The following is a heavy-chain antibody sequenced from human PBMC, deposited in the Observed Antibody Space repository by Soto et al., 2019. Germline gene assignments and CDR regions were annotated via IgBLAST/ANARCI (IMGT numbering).Heavy chain of an antibody. J-gene: IGHJ6*02. V-gene: IGHV4-31*03. CDR1: GGSITSGGYF. CDR3: ARDRDYSNYYHVLDV. CDR2: IFYSGST. Sequence: SETLSLTCTVSGGSITSGGYFWNWIRHHPEKGLEWIGYIFYSGSTNYNPSLKSRLTISVDTSKNEFYLKLSSVTAADTAVYYCARDRDYSNYYHVLDVWGQGTTVTVSS. D-gene: IGHD4-4*01.